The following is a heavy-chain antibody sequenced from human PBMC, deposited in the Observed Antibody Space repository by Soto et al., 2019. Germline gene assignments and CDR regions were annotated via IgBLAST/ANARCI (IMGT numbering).Heavy chain of an antibody. CDR3: AFTGSRAGSWFDP. J-gene: IGHJ5*02. D-gene: IGHD1-26*01. CDR2: INPSGGST. V-gene: IGHV1-46*01. CDR1: GYTFTSYY. Sequence: GASVKVSCKASGYTFTSYYMHWVRQAPGQGLEWMGIINPSGGSTSYAQKFQGRVTMTRDTSASTVYMELSSLRSEDTAVYYCAFTGSRAGSWFDPWGQGTLVTVSS.